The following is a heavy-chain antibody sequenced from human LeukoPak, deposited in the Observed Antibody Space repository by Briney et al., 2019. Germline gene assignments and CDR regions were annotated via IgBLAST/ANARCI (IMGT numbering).Heavy chain of an antibody. J-gene: IGHJ5*02. V-gene: IGHV4-30-2*01. CDR2: IYHSGST. CDR1: GGSISSGGYY. CDR3: ARGSVSMGQKTYVRWFDP. D-gene: IGHD2/OR15-2a*01. Sequence: PSQTLSLTCTVSGGSISSGGYYWSWIRQPPGKGLEWIGYIYHSGSTYYNPSLKSRVTISVDRSKNQFSLKLSSVTAADTAVYYCARGSVSMGQKTYVRWFDPWGQGTLVTVSS.